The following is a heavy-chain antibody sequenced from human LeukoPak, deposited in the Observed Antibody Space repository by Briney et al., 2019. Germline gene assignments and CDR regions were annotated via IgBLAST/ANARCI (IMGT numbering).Heavy chain of an antibody. CDR2: IYYSGST. CDR1: GGSISSGDYY. Sequence: SETLSLTCTVSGGSISSGDYYWSWIRQPPGKGLEWIGYIYYSGSTYYNPSLKSRVTISVDTSKSQFPLKLTSVTAADTAVYYCARAGSSGSYSKWGQGTLVTVSS. D-gene: IGHD3-10*01. CDR3: ARAGSSGSYSK. V-gene: IGHV4-30-4*08. J-gene: IGHJ4*02.